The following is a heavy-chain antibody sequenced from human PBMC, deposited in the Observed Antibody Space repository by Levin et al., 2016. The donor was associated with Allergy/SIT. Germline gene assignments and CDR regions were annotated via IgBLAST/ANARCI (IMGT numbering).Heavy chain of an antibody. J-gene: IGHJ5*02. CDR1: GYTFTSYA. CDR3: ARYQGGTLIGVWFDP. Sequence: ASVKVSCKASGYTFTSYAMHWVRQAPGQRLEWMGWINAGNGNTKYSQKFQGRVTITRDTSASTAYMELSSLRSEDTAVYYCARYQGGTLIGVWFDPWGQGTLVTVSS. CDR2: INAGNGNT. D-gene: IGHD2-15*01. V-gene: IGHV1-3*01.